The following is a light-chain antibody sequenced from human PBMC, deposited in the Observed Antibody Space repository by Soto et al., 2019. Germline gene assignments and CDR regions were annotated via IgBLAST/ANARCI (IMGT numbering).Light chain of an antibody. CDR3: CSYAGRYTFFV. CDR2: DVS. Sequence: SVLTQPRPVSGSPGQSVTISCTGNNSDVGDYNYVSWYQQHPGKAPKLMIYDVSKRPSGVPDRFSGSKSGNTASLTISGLQAEDEADYYCCSYAGRYTFFVFGTGTKVTVL. CDR1: NSDVGDYNY. V-gene: IGLV2-11*01. J-gene: IGLJ1*01.